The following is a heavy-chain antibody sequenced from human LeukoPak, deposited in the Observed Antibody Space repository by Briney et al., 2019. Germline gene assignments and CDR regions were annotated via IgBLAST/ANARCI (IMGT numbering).Heavy chain of an antibody. CDR2: IYYNGST. V-gene: IGHV4-30-4*01. D-gene: IGHD3-22*01. Sequence: SQTLSLTCTVSGGSISSGDYYWSWIRQPPGKGLEWIGYIYYNGSTYYNPSLKSRVTISVDTSKNQFSLKLSSVTAADTAVYYCARDSSGYYFDIWGQGTMVTVSS. CDR3: ARDSSGYYFDI. CDR1: GGSISSGDYY. J-gene: IGHJ3*02.